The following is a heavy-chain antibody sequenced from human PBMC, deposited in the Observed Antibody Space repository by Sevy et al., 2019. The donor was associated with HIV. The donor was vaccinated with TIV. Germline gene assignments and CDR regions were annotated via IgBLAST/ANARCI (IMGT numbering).Heavy chain of an antibody. V-gene: IGHV1-2*02. CDR1: GYTFTGYY. CDR3: ARAMRDFGVVMLDY. CDR2: INPNSGST. D-gene: IGHD3-3*01. Sequence: ASVKVSCKASGYTFTGYYMHWVRQAPGQGLEWMGWINPNSGSTNYAQKFQGRVTMTRDTSISTAYMELSRLRSDDTAVYYCARAMRDFGVVMLDYWGQGTLVTVSS. J-gene: IGHJ4*02.